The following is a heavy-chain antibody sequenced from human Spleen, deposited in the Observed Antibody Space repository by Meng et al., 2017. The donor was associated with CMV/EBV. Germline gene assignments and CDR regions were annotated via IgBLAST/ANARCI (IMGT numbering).Heavy chain of an antibody. CDR3: ARAQGYFDY. CDR1: GYTFIDYG. CDR2: ISATSGGT. Sequence: ASVKVSCKASGYTFIDYGINWVRQAPGQGLEWMGWISATSGGTNYAQRLRDRVTMTTDTSTSTAYMELRSLRSDDTAVYYCARAQGYFDYWSQGTLVTVSS. V-gene: IGHV1-18*01. J-gene: IGHJ4*02.